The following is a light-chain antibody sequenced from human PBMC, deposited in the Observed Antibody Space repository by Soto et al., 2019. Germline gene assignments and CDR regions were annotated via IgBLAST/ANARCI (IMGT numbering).Light chain of an antibody. CDR1: QGISTW. CDR3: QQTNTFPLS. CDR2: AAS. Sequence: DIQMTQSPSFVSASVGDRVTITCRASQGISTWLAWYQQKPGKAPNLVIYAASNLQNGVPSRFSGSGSGTDFTLTISSLQPEDFATYYCQQTNTFPLSFGPGTKVDVK. J-gene: IGKJ3*01. V-gene: IGKV1-12*01.